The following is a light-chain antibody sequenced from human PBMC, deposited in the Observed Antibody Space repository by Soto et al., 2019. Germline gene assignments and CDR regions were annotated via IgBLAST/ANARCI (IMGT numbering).Light chain of an antibody. J-gene: IGLJ1*01. CDR2: EVS. V-gene: IGLV2-23*02. CDR3: CSYAGSSFYV. Sequence: QSVLTQPASVSGSPVQSITISCTGTSSDVGSYNLVSWYQQHPGKAPKLMIYEVSKRPSGVSNRFSGSKSGNTASLTIPGLQAEDEADYYCCSYAGSSFYVFGTGTKVTVL. CDR1: SSDVGSYNL.